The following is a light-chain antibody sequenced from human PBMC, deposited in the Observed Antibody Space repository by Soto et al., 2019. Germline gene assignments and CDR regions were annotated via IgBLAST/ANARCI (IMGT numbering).Light chain of an antibody. V-gene: IGLV2-14*01. CDR1: SSDVGAYNY. Sequence: QSALTQPASVSGSPGQSITISCTGTSSDVGAYNYVSWYQQHPGKAPKLMIFEVSDRPSGVSNRFSGSKSGNTASLTISGLQAEDGGDYYCSPYKSSTPFVFGGGTKRTFL. CDR3: SPYKSSTPFV. J-gene: IGLJ2*01. CDR2: EVS.